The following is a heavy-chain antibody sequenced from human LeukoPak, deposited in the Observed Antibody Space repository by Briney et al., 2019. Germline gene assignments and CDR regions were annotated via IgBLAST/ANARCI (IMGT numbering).Heavy chain of an antibody. J-gene: IGHJ4*02. CDR2: IIPILGIA. D-gene: IGHD5-24*01. CDR3: ARGGDGYNSVKDY. CDR1: GGTFSSYA. Sequence: SVKVSCKASGGTFSSYAISWVRQAPGQGLEWMGRIIPILGIANYAQKFQGRVTITADKSTSTAYMELSSLRSEDTAVYYCARGGDGYNSVKDYWGQGTLVTVSS. V-gene: IGHV1-69*04.